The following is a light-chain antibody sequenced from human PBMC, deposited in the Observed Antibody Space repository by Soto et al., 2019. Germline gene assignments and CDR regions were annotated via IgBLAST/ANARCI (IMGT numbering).Light chain of an antibody. CDR2: ASS. V-gene: IGKV3-20*01. Sequence: EIVLTQSPGTLSXXXXXXATLSCRASQSVSSSYLAWYQQKPGQAPRLFIYASSIRATGIPDRFSGSGSGTDFTLTISRLEPEDFAVYYCQQYGLSPRTFGRGTKVEIK. J-gene: IGKJ1*01. CDR1: QSVSSSY. CDR3: QQYGLSPRT.